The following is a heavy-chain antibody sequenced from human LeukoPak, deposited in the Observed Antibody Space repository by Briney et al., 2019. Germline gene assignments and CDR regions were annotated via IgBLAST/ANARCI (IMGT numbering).Heavy chain of an antibody. Sequence: GGSLRLSCAASGFTVSSNYMSWVRQAPGKGLEWVSVIYSGGSTYYADSVKGRFTISRDNSKNTLYLQMNSLRAEDTAVYYCARDLGLTHFDIWGQGTMVTVSS. CDR2: IYSGGST. CDR1: GFTVSSNY. CDR3: ARDLGLTHFDI. D-gene: IGHD2-21*01. J-gene: IGHJ3*02. V-gene: IGHV3-66*01.